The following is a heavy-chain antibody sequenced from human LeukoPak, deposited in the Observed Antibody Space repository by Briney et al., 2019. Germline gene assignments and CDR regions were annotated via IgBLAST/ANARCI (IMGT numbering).Heavy chain of an antibody. CDR3: ARQRNGSGSFIYYYFDY. CDR1: GGSISNFY. CDR2: IYYSGST. D-gene: IGHD3-10*01. Sequence: TTSETLSLTCTVSGGSISNFYWNWIRQPPGKGLEWIGYIYYSGSTNYNPSLKSRVTISVDTSKNQFSLKLSSVTAADTAVYYCARQRNGSGSFIYYYFDYWGQGTLVTVSS. V-gene: IGHV4-59*08. J-gene: IGHJ4*02.